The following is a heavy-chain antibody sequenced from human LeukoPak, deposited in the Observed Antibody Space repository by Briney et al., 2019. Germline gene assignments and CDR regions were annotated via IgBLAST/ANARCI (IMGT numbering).Heavy chain of an antibody. J-gene: IGHJ4*02. Sequence: PGGSLRLSCAASGFTFSSYEMNWVRQAPGKGLEWVSYISSSASTIYYADSVKGRFTISRDNAKNSLYLQMNSLRAEDQAVYYCARDQTGTTGYFYCWGQGILVTVSS. V-gene: IGHV3-48*03. D-gene: IGHD1-7*01. CDR1: GFTFSSYE. CDR2: ISSSASTI. CDR3: ARDQTGTTGYFYC.